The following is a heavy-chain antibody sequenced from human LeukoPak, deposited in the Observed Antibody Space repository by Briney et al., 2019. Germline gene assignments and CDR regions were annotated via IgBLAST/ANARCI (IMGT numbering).Heavy chain of an antibody. CDR3: AKDSFSTM. D-gene: IGHD2/OR15-2a*01. J-gene: IGHJ4*02. CDR2: ISNSAVST. V-gene: IGHV3-23*01. Sequence: PGGPLRLSCAAPGSTFTSDSIPWVRQAPGTGLEWVSTISNSAVSTFYADPVKGRFNISRDNSKNTLYLHMSSLSAEDTAMYYCAKDSFSTMWGPGTLVTVSS. CDR1: GSTFTSDS.